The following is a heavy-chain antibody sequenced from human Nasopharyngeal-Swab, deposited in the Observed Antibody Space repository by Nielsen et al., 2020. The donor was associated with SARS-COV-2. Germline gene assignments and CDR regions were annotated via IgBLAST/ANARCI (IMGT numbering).Heavy chain of an antibody. D-gene: IGHD6-19*01. CDR3: ATVYSAVYSSGWYFY. V-gene: IGHV1-24*01. J-gene: IGHJ4*02. Sequence: ASVKVSCKVSGYTLTELSKHWVRQAPGKGLEWMGGFDPEDGETIYAQKFQGRVTMTEDTSTDTAYMELSSLRSEDTAVYYCATVYSAVYSSGWYFYWGQGTLVTVSS. CDR2: FDPEDGET. CDR1: GYTLTELS.